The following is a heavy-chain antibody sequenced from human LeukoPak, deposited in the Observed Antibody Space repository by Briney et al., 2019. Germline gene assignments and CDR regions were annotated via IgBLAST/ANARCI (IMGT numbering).Heavy chain of an antibody. Sequence: SETLSLTCTVSGGSISSRTYYWGWIRQPPGKGLEWIGSIYYSGSTYYNPSLKSRVTISVDTSKNQFSLKLSSVTAADTAVYYCARSPGLWFGELSDPWGQGTLVTVSS. D-gene: IGHD3-10*01. CDR3: ARSPGLWFGELSDP. V-gene: IGHV4-39*07. CDR2: IYYSGST. CDR1: GGSISSRTYY. J-gene: IGHJ5*02.